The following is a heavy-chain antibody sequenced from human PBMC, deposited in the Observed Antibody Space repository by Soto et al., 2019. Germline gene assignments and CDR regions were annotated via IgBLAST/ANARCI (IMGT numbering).Heavy chain of an antibody. Sequence: QVQLVESGRGVVQPGRSLRLSCAASGFIFGSFAMHWVRQAPGKGLEWVAAISYDGSNKYYADSVKGRFTISRDNSNTTLYMRMNSLRPDDTAVYYCSRARINMVRGTFDYWGQGTLVTVSA. CDR3: SRARINMVRGTFDY. V-gene: IGHV3-30-3*01. J-gene: IGHJ4*02. CDR1: GFIFGSFA. D-gene: IGHD3-10*01. CDR2: ISYDGSNK.